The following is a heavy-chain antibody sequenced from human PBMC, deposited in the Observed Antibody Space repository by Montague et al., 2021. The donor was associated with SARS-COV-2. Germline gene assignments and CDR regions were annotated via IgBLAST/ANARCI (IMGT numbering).Heavy chain of an antibody. Sequence: SLSCSASGFTFSIYAMHWVRQAPGKGLEWVAVISYDGSNKYYADSVKGRFTISRDNSKNTLYLQMNSLRAEDTAVYYCARDRWFGEFDYWGQGTLVTVSS. CDR1: GFTFSIYA. CDR3: ARDRWFGEFDY. J-gene: IGHJ4*02. CDR2: ISYDGSNK. D-gene: IGHD3-10*01. V-gene: IGHV3-30-3*01.